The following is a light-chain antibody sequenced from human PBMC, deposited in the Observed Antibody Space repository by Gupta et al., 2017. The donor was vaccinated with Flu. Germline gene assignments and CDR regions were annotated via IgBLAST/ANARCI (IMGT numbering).Light chain of an antibody. CDR1: RTVLWSTDNKNY. V-gene: IGKV4-1*01. CDR2: WAS. J-gene: IGKJ1*01. CDR3: QEYVNRPPWT. Sequence: DIVMTQSPDSLAVSLGETATISCKSSRTVLWSTDNKNYITWFKQKPGQPPRLLIYWASTRQSGVPSRFSGSGYGTDFTLTISNRQAEDVGVYYCQEYVNRPPWTFGQGTRVEIK.